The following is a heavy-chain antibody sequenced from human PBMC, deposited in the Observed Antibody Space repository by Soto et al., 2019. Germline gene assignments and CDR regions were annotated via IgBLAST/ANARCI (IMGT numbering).Heavy chain of an antibody. CDR3: ARKKMCPYHYYYAMEV. CDR1: GGSFSGYY. V-gene: IGHV4-34*01. J-gene: IGHJ6*02. Sequence: SETLSLTCAVYGGSFSGYYWSWIRQPPGKGLEWIGEINHSGSTNYNPSLKSRVTISVDTSKNQFSLKLSSVTAADTAVYYCARKKMCPYHYYYAMEVWGQGTTVTVS. CDR2: INHSGST.